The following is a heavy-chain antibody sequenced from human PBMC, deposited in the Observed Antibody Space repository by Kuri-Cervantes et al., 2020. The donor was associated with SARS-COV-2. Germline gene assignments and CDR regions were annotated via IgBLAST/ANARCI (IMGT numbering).Heavy chain of an antibody. V-gene: IGHV3-21*01. CDR2: ISIWSDSI. CDR1: GFSFSNFA. CDR3: ARYYGDYDGYFDY. J-gene: IGHJ4*02. Sequence: GEYLITYWVAFGFSFSNFAMSWVRQSPRKGLGWVSSISIWSDSIFYADSVKGRFPISRDNAKNSLYLQMDSLRAEDTAVYYCARYYGDYDGYFDYWGQGTLVTVSS. D-gene: IGHD4-17*01.